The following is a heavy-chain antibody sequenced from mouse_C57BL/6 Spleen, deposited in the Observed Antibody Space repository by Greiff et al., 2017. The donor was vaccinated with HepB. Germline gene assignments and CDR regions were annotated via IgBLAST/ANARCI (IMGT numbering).Heavy chain of an antibody. J-gene: IGHJ2*01. Sequence: EVKVEESGGGLVKPGGSLKLSCAASGFTFSDYGMHWVRQAPEKGLEWVAYISSGSSTIYYADTVKGRFTISRDNAKNTLFLQMTSLRSEDTAMYYCAREPDGYYDFDYWGQGTTLTVSS. CDR2: ISSGSSTI. D-gene: IGHD2-3*01. CDR3: AREPDGYYDFDY. CDR1: GFTFSDYG. V-gene: IGHV5-17*01.